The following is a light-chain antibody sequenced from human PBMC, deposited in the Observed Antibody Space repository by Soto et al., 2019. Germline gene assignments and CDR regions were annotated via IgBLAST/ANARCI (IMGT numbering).Light chain of an antibody. V-gene: IGLV2-11*01. CDR2: DVS. J-gene: IGLJ1*01. CDR3: CSYAGSYV. Sequence: QSALTQPRSLSGSPGQSATISCTGSSSDVGGYNYVSWYQQHPGKAPKLMIYDVSKRPSGVPDRVSGSKSGNTASLTISGLQAEDEADYYCCSYAGSYVFGTGTKVTVI. CDR1: SSDVGGYNY.